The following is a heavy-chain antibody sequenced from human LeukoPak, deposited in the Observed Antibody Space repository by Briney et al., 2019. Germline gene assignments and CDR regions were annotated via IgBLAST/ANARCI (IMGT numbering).Heavy chain of an antibody. CDR1: GASISSYY. D-gene: IGHD5-24*01. Sequence: SETLSLTCIVSGASISSYYWSWIRQPPGKGLEWIGYIYYSGSSNYNPSLKSRVTISVDTSKNQFSPKLSSVTAADTAVYYCARYPFDGYNYYFDYWGQGTLVTVSS. CDR3: ARYPFDGYNYYFDY. V-gene: IGHV4-59*01. CDR2: IYYSGSS. J-gene: IGHJ4*02.